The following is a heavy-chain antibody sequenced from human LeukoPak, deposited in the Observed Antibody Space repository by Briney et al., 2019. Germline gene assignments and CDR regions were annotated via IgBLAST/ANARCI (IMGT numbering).Heavy chain of an antibody. CDR2: MNPNSGNT. Sequence: ASVKVSCKASGYTFTSYDINWVRQATGQGLEWMGWMNPNSGNTGYAQKFQGRVTTTRNTSISTAYMELSSLRSEDTAVYYCARVESSSSWYELSYYYYYMDVWGKGTTVTVSS. CDR1: GYTFTSYD. V-gene: IGHV1-8*03. D-gene: IGHD6-13*01. J-gene: IGHJ6*03. CDR3: ARVESSSSWYELSYYYYYMDV.